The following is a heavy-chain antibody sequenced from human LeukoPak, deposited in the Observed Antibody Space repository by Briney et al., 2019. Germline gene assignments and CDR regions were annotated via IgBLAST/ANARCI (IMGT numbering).Heavy chain of an antibody. CDR1: GDSISTNSYY. CDR3: ARAGSGTYYKGFDY. D-gene: IGHD3-10*01. V-gene: IGHV4-39*07. Sequence: SETLSLTCTVSGDSISTNSYYWGWIRQPPGKGLEWIGSLHYSGITYYNPSLKSRVAISVDTSKNQFSLKLSSVTAADTAVYYCARAGSGTYYKGFDYWGQGTLVTVSS. J-gene: IGHJ4*02. CDR2: LHYSGIT.